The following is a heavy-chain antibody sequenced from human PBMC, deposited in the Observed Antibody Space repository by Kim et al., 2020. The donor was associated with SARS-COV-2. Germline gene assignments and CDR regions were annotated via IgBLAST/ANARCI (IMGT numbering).Heavy chain of an antibody. Sequence: YLQSLKGRLTVSVDTTKNRMSLNLDSLTAEDTAVYYCASTYNNTNYWFHPWGQGTLVTVSS. D-gene: IGHD3-10*01. CDR3: ASTYNNTNYWFHP. J-gene: IGHJ5*02. V-gene: IGHV4-34*01.